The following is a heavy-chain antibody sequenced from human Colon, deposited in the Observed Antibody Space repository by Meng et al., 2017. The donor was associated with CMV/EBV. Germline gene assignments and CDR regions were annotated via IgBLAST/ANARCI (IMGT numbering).Heavy chain of an antibody. CDR3: AITTASMVRGVISALDY. Sequence: GESLKISCAASGFTFSSYSMNWVRQAPGKGLGWVSSISSSSSYIYYADSVKGRFTISRDNAKNSLYLQMNSLRAEDTAVYYCAITTASMVRGVISALDYWGQGTLVTVSS. CDR2: ISSSSSYI. D-gene: IGHD3-10*01. CDR1: GFTFSSYS. V-gene: IGHV3-21*01. J-gene: IGHJ4*02.